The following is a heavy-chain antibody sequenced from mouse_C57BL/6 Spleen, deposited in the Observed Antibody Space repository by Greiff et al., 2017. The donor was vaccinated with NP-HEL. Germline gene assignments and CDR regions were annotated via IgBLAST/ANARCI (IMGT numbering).Heavy chain of an antibody. V-gene: IGHV1-5*01. Sequence: EVQLQQSGTVLARPGASVKMSCKTSGYTFTSYWMHRVKQRPGQGLEWIGAIYPGNSDTSYNQKFKGKAKLTAVTSASTAYMELSSLTNEDSAVYYCTRDGYYVGYWYFDVWGTGTTVTVSS. CDR3: TRDGYYVGYWYFDV. D-gene: IGHD2-3*01. CDR2: IYPGNSDT. CDR1: GYTFTSYW. J-gene: IGHJ1*03.